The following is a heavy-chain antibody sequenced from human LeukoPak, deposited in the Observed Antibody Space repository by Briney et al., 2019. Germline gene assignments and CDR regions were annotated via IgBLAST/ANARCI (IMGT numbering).Heavy chain of an antibody. J-gene: IGHJ4*02. CDR2: ISAYNGNT. CDR3: AIFPGIAVAGTSY. D-gene: IGHD6-19*01. Sequence: ASVKVSCKASGYTCTSYGICWVRQAPGQGLEWMGWISAYNGNTNYAQKLQGRVTMTTDTSTSTAYMELRSLRSDDTAGYYCAIFPGIAVAGTSYWGQGTLVTVSS. V-gene: IGHV1-18*01. CDR1: GYTCTSYG.